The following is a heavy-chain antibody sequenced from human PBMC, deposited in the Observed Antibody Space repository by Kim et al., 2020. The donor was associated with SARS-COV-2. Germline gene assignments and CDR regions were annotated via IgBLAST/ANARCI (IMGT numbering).Heavy chain of an antibody. Sequence: PSRKGRVTISVDTTKNQFSLRLSSVTAADAAVYYCARQYCSSTSCSSFDYWGQGTLVTVSS. J-gene: IGHJ4*02. CDR3: ARQYCSSTSCSSFDY. V-gene: IGHV4-31*02. D-gene: IGHD2-2*01.